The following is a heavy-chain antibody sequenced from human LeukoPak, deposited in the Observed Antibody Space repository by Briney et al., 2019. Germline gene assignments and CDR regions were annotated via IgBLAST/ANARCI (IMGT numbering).Heavy chain of an antibody. Sequence: GGSLRLSCAASGFTFDDYTMHWVRQAPGKGLEWVSLISWDGGSTYYADSVKGRFTISRDNSKNTLYLQMNSLRAEDTAVYYCARGSLWFGESCYFDYWGQGTLVTVSS. D-gene: IGHD3-10*01. J-gene: IGHJ4*02. CDR1: GFTFDDYT. CDR3: ARGSLWFGESCYFDY. CDR2: ISWDGGST. V-gene: IGHV3-43*01.